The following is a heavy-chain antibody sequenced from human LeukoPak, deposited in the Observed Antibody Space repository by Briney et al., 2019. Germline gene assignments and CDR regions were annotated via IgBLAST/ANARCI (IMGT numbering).Heavy chain of an antibody. J-gene: IGHJ3*02. CDR2: IIPILGIA. Sequence: SVKVSCKASGGTFSSYAISWVRQAPGQGLEWMGRIIPILGIANYAQKFQGRVTITADKSTSTAYMELSSLRSEDTAVYYCAKDRPITMIVVVKGGDAFDIWGQGTMVTVSS. CDR3: AKDRPITMIVVVKGGDAFDI. V-gene: IGHV1-69*04. D-gene: IGHD3-22*01. CDR1: GGTFSSYA.